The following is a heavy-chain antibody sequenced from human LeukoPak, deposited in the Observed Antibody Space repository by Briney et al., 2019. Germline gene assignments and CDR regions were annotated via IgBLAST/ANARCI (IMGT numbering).Heavy chain of an antibody. V-gene: IGHV3-20*04. CDR3: ARDLRGYSYGYRGAFDI. CDR1: GFTFDDYG. J-gene: IGHJ3*02. CDR2: INWNGGST. D-gene: IGHD5-18*01. Sequence: GGSLRLSCAAPGFTFDDYGMSWVRQAPGKGLEWVSGINWNGGSTGYADSVKGRFTISRDNAKNSLYLQMNSLRAEDTALYYCARDLRGYSYGYRGAFDIWGQGTMVTVSS.